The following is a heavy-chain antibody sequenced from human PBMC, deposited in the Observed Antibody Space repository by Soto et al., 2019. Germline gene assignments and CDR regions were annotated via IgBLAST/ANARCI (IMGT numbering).Heavy chain of an antibody. J-gene: IGHJ6*02. CDR2: IDWDDDK. V-gene: IGHV2-70*01. CDR3: ARESGYTYGLDGYYYYGFDV. CDR1: GFSLNTTGVC. D-gene: IGHD5-18*01. Sequence: SGPSLVNPTQTLTLTWTFSGFSLNTTGVCVSWIRQPPGKALEWLALIDWDDDKEYSVSLKTRLTISKDTSKNKVVLTIANMDPVDTAPYYCARESGYTYGLDGYYYYGFDVWGQGT.